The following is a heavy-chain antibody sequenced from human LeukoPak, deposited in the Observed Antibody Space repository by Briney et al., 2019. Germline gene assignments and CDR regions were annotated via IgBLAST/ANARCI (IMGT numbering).Heavy chain of an antibody. J-gene: IGHJ6*03. V-gene: IGHV3-23*01. CDR2: ISGSGGST. Sequence: GGSLRLSCAASGFTFSSYAMSWVRQAPGKGQEWVLAISGSGGSTYYADSVKGRFTISRDNSKNTLYLQMNSLRAEDTAVYYCAKDGYSSGWYYYYYMDVWGKGTTVTVSS. CDR3: AKDGYSSGWYYYYYMDV. D-gene: IGHD6-19*01. CDR1: GFTFSSYA.